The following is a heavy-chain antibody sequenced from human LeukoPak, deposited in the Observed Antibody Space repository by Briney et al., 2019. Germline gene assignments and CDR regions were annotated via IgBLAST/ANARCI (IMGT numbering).Heavy chain of an antibody. CDR3: ARLGPGAIDFDY. CDR2: ISPNNGGT. J-gene: IGHJ4*02. D-gene: IGHD2-2*02. V-gene: IGHV1-2*02. Sequence: ASVKVSCKASEYTFTGYYIHWVRQAPGQGLEWMGGISPNNGGTDYAQKFQGRVTMTRDTSISTAYMELSSLRSDDTAVFYCARLGPGAIDFDYWGQGTLVTVSS. CDR1: EYTFTGYY.